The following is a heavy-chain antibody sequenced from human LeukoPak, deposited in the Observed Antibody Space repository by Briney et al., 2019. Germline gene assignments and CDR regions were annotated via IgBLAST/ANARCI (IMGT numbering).Heavy chain of an antibody. D-gene: IGHD2-2*01. CDR2: IKEDGSER. Sequence: GGSLRLSCAASGFIFSSYWMSWVRQAPGKGLEWVANIKEDGSERYYVDSVKGRFTISRDNAKNSLYLQTNSLGAEDTAVYYCARRALRYCSSTSCPAQYYGVDVWGKGTTVTVSS. CDR3: ARRALRYCSSTSCPAQYYGVDV. CDR1: GFIFSSYW. J-gene: IGHJ6*04. V-gene: IGHV3-7*03.